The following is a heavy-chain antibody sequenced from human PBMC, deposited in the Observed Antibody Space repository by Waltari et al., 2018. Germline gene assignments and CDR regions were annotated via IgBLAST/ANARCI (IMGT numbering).Heavy chain of an antibody. J-gene: IGHJ6*02. Sequence: EVQLVESGGGLVKPGGSLRLSCAASGFTFSSYSMNWVRQAPGKGLEWVSSISSSSSYIYYADSVKGRFTISRDNAKNSLYLQMNSLRAEDTAVYYCARGGWLQLRYYGMDVWGQGTTVTVSS. V-gene: IGHV3-21*01. CDR2: ISSSSSYI. CDR3: ARGGWLQLRYYGMDV. CDR1: GFTFSSYS. D-gene: IGHD5-12*01.